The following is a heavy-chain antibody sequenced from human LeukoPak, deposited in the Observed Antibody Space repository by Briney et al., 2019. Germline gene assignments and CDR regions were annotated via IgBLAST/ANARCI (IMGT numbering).Heavy chain of an antibody. CDR3: ARAPIGAGTYFDY. CDR1: GGSISGSSYY. D-gene: IGHD6-13*01. CDR2: IYYSGST. Sequence: SETLSLTCSVSGGSISGSSYYWGWIRQPPGKGLEWIGSIYYSGSTYYNPSLKSRVTISVDTSKNQFSLRVSSVTAADTALFYCARAPIGAGTYFDYWGQGTLVTVSS. J-gene: IGHJ4*02. V-gene: IGHV4-39*01.